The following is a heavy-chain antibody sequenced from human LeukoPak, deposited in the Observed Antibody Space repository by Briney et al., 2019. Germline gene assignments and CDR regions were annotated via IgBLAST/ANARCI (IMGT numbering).Heavy chain of an antibody. D-gene: IGHD6-19*01. J-gene: IGHJ6*03. CDR1: GYTFTGYY. V-gene: IGHV1-2*06. Sequence: GASVKVSCKASGYTFTGYYMHWVRQAPGQGLEWMGRINPNSGGTNYAQKIQGRVTMTRDTSISTAYMELSRLRSDDTAVYYCARSWAGSSYYYMDVWGKGTTVTVSS. CDR3: ARSWAGSSYYYMDV. CDR2: INPNSGGT.